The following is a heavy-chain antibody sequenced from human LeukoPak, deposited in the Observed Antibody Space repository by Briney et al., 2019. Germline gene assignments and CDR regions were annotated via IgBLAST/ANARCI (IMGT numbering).Heavy chain of an antibody. CDR2: ISSSSSYI. CDR3: ARDPRVGWFDP. CDR1: GFTFSSYS. Sequence: GGSLRLSCAASGFTFSSYSMNWVRQAPGKGLEWVSSISSSSSYIYYADSVKGRFTISRDNAKNSLYLQMNSLRAGDTAVYYCARDPRVGWFDPWGQGTLVTVSS. V-gene: IGHV3-21*01. J-gene: IGHJ5*02.